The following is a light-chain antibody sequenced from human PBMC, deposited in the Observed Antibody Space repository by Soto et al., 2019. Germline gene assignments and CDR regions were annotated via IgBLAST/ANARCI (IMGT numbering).Light chain of an antibody. V-gene: IGKV3-20*01. J-gene: IGKJ5*01. CDR1: QSLTNSF. CDR2: DTS. CDR3: KQYGTSEII. Sequence: EIVLTQSPGTLSLSPGERATLSCRASQSLTNSFMAWYQQKPGQAPRLLIYDTSSRASGIQDRFSGSGSGTDFTLTISRLETEDFAVFYCKQYGTSEIIFGQGTRLEIK.